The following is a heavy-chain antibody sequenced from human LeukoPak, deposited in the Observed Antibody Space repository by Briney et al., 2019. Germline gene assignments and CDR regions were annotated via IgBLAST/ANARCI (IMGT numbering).Heavy chain of an antibody. J-gene: IGHJ4*02. CDR3: AREGDYVGGSYRRLYFDY. CDR2: INPNSGGT. V-gene: IGHV1-2*04. D-gene: IGHD3-16*02. Sequence: ASVKVSCKASGYTFNDCYIHWVRQAPGQGLEWMGWINPNSGGTNYAKKFQGWVTMTRDTSISTAYMELTRLRDDDTAVYYCAREGDYVGGSYRRLYFDYWGQGTLVTVSS. CDR1: GYTFNDCY.